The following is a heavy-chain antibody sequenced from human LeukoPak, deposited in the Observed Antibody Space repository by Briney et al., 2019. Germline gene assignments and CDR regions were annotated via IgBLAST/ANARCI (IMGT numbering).Heavy chain of an antibody. CDR1: GFTFSSYG. CDR3: ARLGSGWHFDY. V-gene: IGHV3-33*01. D-gene: IGHD6-19*01. J-gene: IGHJ4*02. CDR2: IWYDGSNK. Sequence: PGGSLRLSCAASGFTFSSYGMHWLRQAPGKGLEWVAVIWYDGSNKYYADSVKGRFTISRDNSKNTLDLQMSSLRAEDTAVYYCARLGSGWHFDYWGQGTLVTVSS.